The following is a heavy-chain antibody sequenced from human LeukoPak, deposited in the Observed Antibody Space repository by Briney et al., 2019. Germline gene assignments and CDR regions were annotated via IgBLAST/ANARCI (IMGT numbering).Heavy chain of an antibody. CDR1: GYTFTSYG. V-gene: IGHV1-18*01. CDR2: ISAYNGNT. CDR3: ARIPSKAYYYGSGSYSQYYYYYYGMDV. J-gene: IGHJ6*02. Sequence: GASVKVSCKASGYTFTSYGISWVRQAPGQGLEWMGWISAYNGNTNYAQKLQGRVTMTTDTSTSTAYMELRSLRSDDTAVYYCARIPSKAYYYGSGSYSQYYYYYYGMDVWGQGTTVTVSS. D-gene: IGHD3-10*01.